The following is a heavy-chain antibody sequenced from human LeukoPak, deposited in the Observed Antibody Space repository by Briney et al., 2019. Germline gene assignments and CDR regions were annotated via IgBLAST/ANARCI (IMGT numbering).Heavy chain of an antibody. Sequence: SETLSLTCTVSGGSINNYYWSWIRQPAGKGLEWIGRIYTRGSTNYNPSLKSRVTMSVDTSKNQFSLNLSSVTAADTAVYYCAKSNAWAPDAFDIWGQGTMVTVSS. CDR1: GGSINNYY. CDR3: AKSNAWAPDAFDI. J-gene: IGHJ3*02. V-gene: IGHV4-4*07. CDR2: IYTRGST. D-gene: IGHD7-27*01.